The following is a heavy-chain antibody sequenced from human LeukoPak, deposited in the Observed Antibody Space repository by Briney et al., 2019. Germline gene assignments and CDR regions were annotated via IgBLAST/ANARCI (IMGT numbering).Heavy chain of an antibody. CDR3: AREDTALVIAY. CDR2: MWYDGSNK. J-gene: IGHJ4*02. Sequence: GGSLRLSCAASGLTFSTYWMSWVRQAPGKGLEWVAIMWYDGSNKYYTDSVKGRFTISRDNSKNTLYLQMNSLRVEDTAVYYCAREDTALVIAYWGQGTLVTVSS. D-gene: IGHD5-18*01. CDR1: GLTFSTYW. V-gene: IGHV3-33*08.